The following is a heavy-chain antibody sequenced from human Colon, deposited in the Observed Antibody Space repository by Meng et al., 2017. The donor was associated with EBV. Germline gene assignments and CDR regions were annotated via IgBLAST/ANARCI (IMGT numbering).Heavy chain of an antibody. CDR3: ARGDGSGSGKWFDH. CDR1: GGCFSGYY. CDR2: LNHSGST. J-gene: IGHJ5*02. V-gene: IGHV4-34*01. Sequence: QLQLQQGGEVMLRLSEAMSPSWASYGGCFSGYYWRWIRQPPGKGLGWIGELNHSGSTPYNQSFKSRLTISVDTSMNQLSLKLSSVTAADTAVYYCARGDGSGSGKWFDHWGQGTLVTVSS. D-gene: IGHD3-10*01.